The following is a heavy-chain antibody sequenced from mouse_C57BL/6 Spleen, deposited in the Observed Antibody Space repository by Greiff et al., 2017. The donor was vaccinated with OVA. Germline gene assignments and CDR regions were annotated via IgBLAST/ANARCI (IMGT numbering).Heavy chain of an antibody. D-gene: IGHD2-5*01. CDR3: TEGSYYSNYGGDY. CDR2: IRLKSDNYAT. J-gene: IGHJ2*01. CDR1: GFTFSNYW. V-gene: IGHV6-3*01. Sequence: EVQLQQSGGGLVQPGGSMKLSCVASGFTFSNYWMNWVRQSPEKGLEWVAQIRLKSDNYATHYAESVKGRFTISRDDSKSSVYLQMNNLRAEDTGIYYCTEGSYYSNYGGDYWGQGTTLTVSS.